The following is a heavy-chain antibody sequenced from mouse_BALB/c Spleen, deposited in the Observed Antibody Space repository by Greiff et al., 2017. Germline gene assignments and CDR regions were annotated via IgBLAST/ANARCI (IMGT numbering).Heavy chain of an antibody. CDR2: IWGDGST. J-gene: IGHJ2*01. Sequence: VKLVESGPGLVAPSQSLSITCTVSGFSLTGYGVNWVRQPPGKGLEWLGMIWGDGSTDYNSALKSRLSISKDNSKSQVFLKMNSLQTDDTARYYCARAYYRYAYYFDYWGQGTTLTVSS. V-gene: IGHV2-6-7*01. CDR3: ARAYYRYAYYFDY. CDR1: GFSLTGYG. D-gene: IGHD2-14*01.